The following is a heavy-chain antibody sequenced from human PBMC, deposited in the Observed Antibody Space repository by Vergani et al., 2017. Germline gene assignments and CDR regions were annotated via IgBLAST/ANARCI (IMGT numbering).Heavy chain of an antibody. Sequence: QVQLVESGGGVVQPGRSLRLSCAASGFTFSSYAMHWVRQAPGKGLEWVAVISYDGSNKYYADSVKGRFTISRDNSKNTLYLQMISLRAEDTAVYYCARDTWIQLWPGDYYYYYYMDVWGEG. J-gene: IGHJ6*03. CDR2: ISYDGSNK. D-gene: IGHD5-18*01. CDR3: ARDTWIQLWPGDYYYYYYMDV. CDR1: GFTFSSYA. V-gene: IGHV3-30-3*01.